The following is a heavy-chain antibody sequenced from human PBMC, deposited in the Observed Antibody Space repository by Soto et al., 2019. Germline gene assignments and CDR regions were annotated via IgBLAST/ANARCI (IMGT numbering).Heavy chain of an antibody. J-gene: IGHJ4*02. CDR2: IWYDGSNK. CDR1: GFTFSSYG. D-gene: IGHD4-17*01. CDR3: ARDGRTTVTPMVPYYFAY. V-gene: IGHV3-33*01. Sequence: QVQLVESGGGVVQPGRSLRLSCAASGFTFSSYGMHWVRQAPGKGLEWVAVIWYDGSNKYYADYVKGRFTISRDNSKNSLYLQMNSLRAEDTAVYYCARDGRTTVTPMVPYYFAYWGQGTLVTVSS.